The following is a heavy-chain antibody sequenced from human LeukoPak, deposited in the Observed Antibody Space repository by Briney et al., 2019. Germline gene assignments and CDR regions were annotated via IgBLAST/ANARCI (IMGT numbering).Heavy chain of an antibody. J-gene: IGHJ4*02. CDR1: GFTFSSYA. Sequence: RPGRSLRLSCAASGFTFSSYAMHWVRQAPGKGLEWVSAISGSGGSTYYTDSVKGRFTISRGNSKNTLYLQMNSLRAEDTAVYYCAKDQEGWLVRTTVGSYDYWGQGTLVTVSS. D-gene: IGHD6-19*01. CDR2: ISGSGGST. V-gene: IGHV3-23*01. CDR3: AKDQEGWLVRTTVGSYDY.